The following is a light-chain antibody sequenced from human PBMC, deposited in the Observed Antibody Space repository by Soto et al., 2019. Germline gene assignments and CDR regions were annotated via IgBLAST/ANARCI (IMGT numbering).Light chain of an antibody. V-gene: IGKV3-15*01. CDR1: QSVGIK. CDR2: GAS. J-gene: IGKJ4*01. Sequence: EIVMTQSPATLSVSPGERATLSCRASQSVGIKLAWYQQRPGQSPRLLIYGASTRATGIPARFSGSGSGTEFTLTISSLQSEDFEVYYCQQYEDWPLTFGGGANVEIK. CDR3: QQYEDWPLT.